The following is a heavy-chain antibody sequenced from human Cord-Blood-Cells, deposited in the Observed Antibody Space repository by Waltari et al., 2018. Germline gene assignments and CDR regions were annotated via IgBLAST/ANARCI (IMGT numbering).Heavy chain of an antibody. CDR3: ARDQGGSSSWYDAFDI. CDR2: IYTSGST. CDR1: GGSISSGSYF. V-gene: IGHV4-61*09. Sequence: QVQLQESGPGLVTPSQTLSLPCTVSGGSISSGSYFWLWHRQPAGKGLEWIGYIYTSGSTNYNPSFKSRVTISVDTSKNQFSLKLSSVTAADTAVYYCARDQGGSSSWYDAFDIWGQGTMVTVSS. J-gene: IGHJ3*02. D-gene: IGHD6-13*01.